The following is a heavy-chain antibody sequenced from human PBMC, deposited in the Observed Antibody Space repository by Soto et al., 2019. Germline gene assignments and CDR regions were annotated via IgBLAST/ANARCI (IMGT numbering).Heavy chain of an antibody. D-gene: IGHD3-10*01. CDR3: ARDPTPMVRGPRKKGNFDY. Sequence: GGSLRLSCAASGFTFSSYAMHWVRQAPGKGLDWVAVISYDGSNKYYADSVKGRFTISRDNSKNTLYLQMNSLRAEDTAVYYCARDPTPMVRGPRKKGNFDYWGQGTLVTVSS. J-gene: IGHJ4*02. CDR2: ISYDGSNK. V-gene: IGHV3-30-3*01. CDR1: GFTFSSYA.